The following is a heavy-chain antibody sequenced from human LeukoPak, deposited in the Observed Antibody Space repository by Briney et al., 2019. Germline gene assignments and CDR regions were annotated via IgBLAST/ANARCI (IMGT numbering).Heavy chain of an antibody. CDR2: IYPDDSDT. CDR1: GYSFTSYW. CDR3: ARGFGEFRFDY. D-gene: IGHD3-10*01. J-gene: IGHJ4*02. V-gene: IGHV5-51*01. Sequence: GETLKISCKGSGYSFTSYWIGWGRQMPGKGLEWMGIIYPDDSDTRYSPSFQGQVTISADKSISTAYLQRSSLKASDTAMYYCARGFGEFRFDYCGQGTLVTVSS.